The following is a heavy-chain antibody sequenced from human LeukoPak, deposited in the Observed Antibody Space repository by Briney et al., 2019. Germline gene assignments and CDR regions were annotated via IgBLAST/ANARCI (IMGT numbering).Heavy chain of an antibody. CDR1: GFTLSSYA. J-gene: IGHJ5*02. CDR3: AREWGNNWFDP. D-gene: IGHD3-16*01. V-gene: IGHV3-48*03. CDR2: ISSSGSTI. Sequence: GGSLRLSCAASGFTLSSYAMNWVRQAPGKGLEWVSYISSSGSTIYYADSVKGRFTISRDNAKSSLYLQMNSLGAEDTAVYYCAREWGNNWFDPWGQGTLVTVSS.